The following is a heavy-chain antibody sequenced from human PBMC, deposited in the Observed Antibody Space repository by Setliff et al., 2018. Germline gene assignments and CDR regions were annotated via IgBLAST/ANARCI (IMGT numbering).Heavy chain of an antibody. CDR2: IYHSGST. V-gene: IGHV4-39*07. D-gene: IGHD6-13*01. Sequence: PSETLSLTCTVSGGSISSGSYYWGWIRQPPGKGLEWIGSIYHSGSTYYNPSLKSRVTISVDTSKNQFSLKLSSVTAADTAVYYCARSAGYSSSWYNYYYGMDVWGQGTTVTVSS. CDR3: ARSAGYSSSWYNYYYGMDV. J-gene: IGHJ6*02. CDR1: GGSISSGSYY.